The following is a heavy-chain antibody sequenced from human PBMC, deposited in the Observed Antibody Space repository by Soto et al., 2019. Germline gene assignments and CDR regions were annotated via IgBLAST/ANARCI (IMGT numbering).Heavy chain of an antibody. CDR3: ARGHISGWSPYF. J-gene: IGHJ4*02. CDR2: IYHSGST. D-gene: IGHD6-19*01. Sequence: QVQLQESGPGLVKPSGTLSLTCAVSGGSISSSNWWSWVRQPPGKGLEWIGEIYHSGSTNYNPSLKRRLTISVDKAKNQFSLKLSSVTAADTAVYYCARGHISGWSPYFWGQGTLVTVSS. V-gene: IGHV4-4*02. CDR1: GGSISSSNW.